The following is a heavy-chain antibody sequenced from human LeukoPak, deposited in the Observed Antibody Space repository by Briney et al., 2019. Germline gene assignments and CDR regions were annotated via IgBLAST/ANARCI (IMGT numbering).Heavy chain of an antibody. V-gene: IGHV4-4*02. J-gene: IGHJ4*02. Sequence: SETLSLTCAVSGGSISSSNWWSWVRQPPGKGLEWIGEINHSGSTNYNPSLKSRVTISVDTSKNQFSLKLSSVTAADTAVYYCARGGVITIFGVVTVAFDYWGQGTLVTVSS. CDR3: ARGGVITIFGVVTVAFDY. CDR1: GGSISSSNW. D-gene: IGHD3-3*01. CDR2: INHSGST.